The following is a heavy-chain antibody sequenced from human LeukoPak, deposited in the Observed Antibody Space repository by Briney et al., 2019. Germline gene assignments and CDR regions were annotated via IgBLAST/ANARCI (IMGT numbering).Heavy chain of an antibody. CDR1: GDSINSFY. V-gene: IGHV4-59*08. D-gene: IGHD2-15*01. Sequence: SETLSLTCAVSGDSINSFYWSWIRQPPGKGLEWIGYVFHTGDSNSNPSLKSRVTVSLDTSTSQVSLRLTSVTAAGTAVYYCARHPFATPFDHWGRGILVTVSS. J-gene: IGHJ4*02. CDR3: ARHPFATPFDH. CDR2: VFHTGDS.